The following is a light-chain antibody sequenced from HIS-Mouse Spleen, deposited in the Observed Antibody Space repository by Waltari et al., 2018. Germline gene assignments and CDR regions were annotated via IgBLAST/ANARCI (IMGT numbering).Light chain of an antibody. CDR2: EDN. CDR3: QSYDSSNVV. J-gene: IGLJ2*01. CDR1: SGSIASNY. Sequence: NFMLTQPHSVSESPGKTVTISCTGSSGSIASNYVQWYQQRPGSAPTTVIYEDNHRPPGVPDRFSGSSDSSSNTAALTISGLKTEDEADYYCQSYDSSNVVFGGGTKLTVL. V-gene: IGLV6-57*02.